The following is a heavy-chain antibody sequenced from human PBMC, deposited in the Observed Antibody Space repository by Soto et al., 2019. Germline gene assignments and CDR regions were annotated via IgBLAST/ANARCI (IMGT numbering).Heavy chain of an antibody. CDR2: ISYDGSNK. Sequence: GGSHRLSSASSGFTCISYGMHWVRQATGKGLEWVAVISYDGSNKYYADSVKGRFTISRDNSKNTLYLQMNSLRAEDTAVYYCAKTYYYDSSGYAFDYWGQGTLVTVSS. D-gene: IGHD3-22*01. CDR3: AKTYYYDSSGYAFDY. CDR1: GFTCISYG. J-gene: IGHJ4*02. V-gene: IGHV3-30*18.